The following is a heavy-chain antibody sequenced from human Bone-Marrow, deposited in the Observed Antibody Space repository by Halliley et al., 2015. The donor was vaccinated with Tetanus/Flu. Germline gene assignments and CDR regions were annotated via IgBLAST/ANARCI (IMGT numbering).Heavy chain of an antibody. CDR3: AIQLSTSGGFDC. J-gene: IGHJ4*02. CDR2: ISYSGNT. D-gene: IGHD3-10*01. V-gene: IGHV4-59*01. Sequence: TLSLTCTVSGGSISDFYWSWIRQSPGRGLEWIGSISYSGNTNYNPSLRSRVTISLDTSNNQLSLNLYSVTAADTAVYYCAIQLSTSGGFDCWGQGTLVTVSS. CDR1: GGSISDFY.